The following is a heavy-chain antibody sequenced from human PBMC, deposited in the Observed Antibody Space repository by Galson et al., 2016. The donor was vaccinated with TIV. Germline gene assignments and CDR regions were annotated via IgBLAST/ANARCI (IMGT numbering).Heavy chain of an antibody. CDR2: FYPRDSDT. V-gene: IGHV5-51*03. D-gene: IGHD5-12*01. Sequence: QSGAEVTKPGESLNISCKGSDSWVAWVRQKPGRGPEYMGVFYPRDSDTRYSPSFEGQVTISVDKSFTTAYLQWTSLKASDSAIYFCAAWRPGGWLDPWGQGTQVIVSS. CDR1: DSW. CDR3: AAWRPGGWLDP. J-gene: IGHJ5*02.